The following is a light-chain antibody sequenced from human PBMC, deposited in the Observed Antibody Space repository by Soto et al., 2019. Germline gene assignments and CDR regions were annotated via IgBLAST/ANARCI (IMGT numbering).Light chain of an antibody. Sequence: DIVMTQSPLSLPVTPGEPASISCRSSQSLLHSNGYNYLEWYLQKPGQSPQRLIYLGSNRASGVPDRFSGSESGTDFRLKLSSVQAQDVGVYYGMQALQPPPYTVGQWTKLEIK. CDR1: QSLLHSNGYNY. J-gene: IGKJ2*01. V-gene: IGKV2-28*01. CDR2: LGS. CDR3: MQALQPPPYT.